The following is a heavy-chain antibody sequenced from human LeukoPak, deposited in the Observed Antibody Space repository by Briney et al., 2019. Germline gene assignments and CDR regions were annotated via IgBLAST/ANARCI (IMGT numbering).Heavy chain of an antibody. Sequence: SETLSLTCTVSGGSISSYYWSWIRQPPGKGLEWIGYIYYSGSTNYNPSLKSRVTISVDTSKNQFSLKLSSVTAADTAVYYCAIGGGSWQQGAFDIWGQGTMVTVSS. J-gene: IGHJ3*02. CDR2: IYYSGST. V-gene: IGHV4-59*01. CDR3: AIGGGSWQQGAFDI. CDR1: GGSISSYY. D-gene: IGHD6-13*01.